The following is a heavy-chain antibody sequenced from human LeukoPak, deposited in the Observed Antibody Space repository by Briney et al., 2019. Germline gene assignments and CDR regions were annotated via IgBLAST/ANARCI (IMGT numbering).Heavy chain of an antibody. Sequence: GGSLRLSCAASGFTVSSNYMSWVRQAPGKGLEWVSVIYSGGSTYYADSVKGRFTISRDNSKNTLYLQMNSLRAEDTAVYYCARDSSSWDDAFDIWGQGTMVTVSS. D-gene: IGHD6-13*01. CDR1: GFTVSSNY. CDR2: IYSGGST. CDR3: ARDSSSWDDAFDI. V-gene: IGHV3-66*01. J-gene: IGHJ3*02.